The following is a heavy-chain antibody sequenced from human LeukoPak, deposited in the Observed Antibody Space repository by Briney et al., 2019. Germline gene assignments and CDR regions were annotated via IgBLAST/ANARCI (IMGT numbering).Heavy chain of an antibody. CDR1: GGSFSGYY. CDR3: ARGAPELRYFDWLLLTYFDY. D-gene: IGHD3-9*01. J-gene: IGHJ4*02. Sequence: PSETLSLTCAVYGGSFSGYYWSWLRQPPGKGLEWIGEINHSGSTNYNPSLKSRVTISVDTSKNQFSLKLSSVTAADTAVYYCARGAPELRYFDWLLLTYFDYWGQGTLVTVSS. V-gene: IGHV4-34*01. CDR2: INHSGST.